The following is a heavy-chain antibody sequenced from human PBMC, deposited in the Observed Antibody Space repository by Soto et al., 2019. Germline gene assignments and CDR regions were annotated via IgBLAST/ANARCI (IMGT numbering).Heavy chain of an antibody. CDR1: GYTFTSHD. Sequence: QVQLVQSGAEVKKPGASVKVSCKASGYTFTSHDINWMRQATGQGLEWMGWMNPNSGHTNYAQKLQGRVTMTRDTSISTAYMELTNLRSEDTAIYYCASDMRTTWGQGTLVTVSS. J-gene: IGHJ5*02. CDR3: ASDMRTT. V-gene: IGHV1-8*01. D-gene: IGHD2-2*01. CDR2: MNPNSGHT.